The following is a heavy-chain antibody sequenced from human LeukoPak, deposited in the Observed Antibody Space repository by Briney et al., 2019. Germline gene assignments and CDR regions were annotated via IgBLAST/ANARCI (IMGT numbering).Heavy chain of an antibody. D-gene: IGHD3-3*01. J-gene: IGHJ4*02. CDR2: IYHSGST. V-gene: IGHV4-4*02. Sequence: SGTLSLTCAVSGGSISSSNWWSWVRQPPGKGLEWIGEIYHSGSTNYNPSLKSRVTISVDKSKNQFSLKLSSVTAADTAVYYCVRSDDFWSGYYGYWGQGTLVTVSS. CDR1: GGSISSSNW. CDR3: VRSDDFWSGYYGY.